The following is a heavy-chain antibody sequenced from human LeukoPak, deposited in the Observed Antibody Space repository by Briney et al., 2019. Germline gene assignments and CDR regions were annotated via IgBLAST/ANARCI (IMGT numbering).Heavy chain of an antibody. D-gene: IGHD3-10*01. CDR2: IWYDGSNK. CDR1: GFTFSSYG. CDR3: ERGGSEFDY. Sequence: GGSLRLSCAASGFTFSSYGMHWVRQAPGKGLEWVAVIWYDGSNKYYADSVKGRFTISRDNSKNTLYLQMNSLRAEDTAVYYSERGGSEFDYWGQGTLVTVSS. J-gene: IGHJ4*02. V-gene: IGHV3-33*01.